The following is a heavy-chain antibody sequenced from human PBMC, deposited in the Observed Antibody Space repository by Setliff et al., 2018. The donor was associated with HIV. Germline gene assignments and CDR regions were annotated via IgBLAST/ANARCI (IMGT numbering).Heavy chain of an antibody. CDR1: GYTFTSYG. Sequence: GASVKVSCKASGYTFTSYGISWVRQAPGQGLEWMGVINPSGGSTNYAQKFQGRVTMTSDTSTSTVYMEVSRLRSEDTAVYYCASNDGSGLNSWGQGTLVTVSS. V-gene: IGHV1-46*01. D-gene: IGHD3-10*01. CDR2: INPSGGST. J-gene: IGHJ4*02. CDR3: ASNDGSGLNS.